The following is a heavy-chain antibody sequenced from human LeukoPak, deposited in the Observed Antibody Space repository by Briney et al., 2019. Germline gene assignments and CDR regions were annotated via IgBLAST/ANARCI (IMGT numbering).Heavy chain of an antibody. CDR3: ARVGYGSGSWGWFDP. J-gene: IGHJ5*02. Sequence: KPSETLSLTCTVSGGSISGFFWTWIRQSPGKGLEYIGYIYYSGTTDYNPTLKSRVSMSVDTSKNQFFLNPTPVTAADTAIYYCARVGYGSGSWGWFDPWGQGTLVTVSS. V-gene: IGHV4-59*01. D-gene: IGHD3-10*01. CDR1: GGSISGFF. CDR2: IYYSGTT.